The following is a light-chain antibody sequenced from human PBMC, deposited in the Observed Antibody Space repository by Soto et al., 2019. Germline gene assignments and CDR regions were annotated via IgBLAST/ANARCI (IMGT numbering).Light chain of an antibody. CDR1: QTSRNY. CDR2: ATS. V-gene: IGKV1-9*01. J-gene: IGKJ5*01. CDR3: QKLNFSPIT. Sequence: VTITGRASQTSRNYVNWYQQKPGRAPKLLIYATSTLQSGVPSRFSGCGPGTAFNLRLRSLQPDDSATPYCQKLNFSPITFGQGTRLEIK.